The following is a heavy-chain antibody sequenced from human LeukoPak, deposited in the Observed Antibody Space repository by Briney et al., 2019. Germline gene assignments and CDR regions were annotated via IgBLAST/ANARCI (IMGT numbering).Heavy chain of an antibody. CDR2: INHSGST. Sequence: AETLSLTCAVYGVSFSGYYWGWVRQPAGKGLEWLGEINHSGSTNYNPSLKSRVTISVDTSKNQFSLRLSSVTASDTAVYFCASLLNGGVAHWFDPWGQGTLVTVSS. CDR3: ASLLNGGVAHWFDP. V-gene: IGHV4-34*01. D-gene: IGHD7-27*01. CDR1: GVSFSGYY. J-gene: IGHJ5*02.